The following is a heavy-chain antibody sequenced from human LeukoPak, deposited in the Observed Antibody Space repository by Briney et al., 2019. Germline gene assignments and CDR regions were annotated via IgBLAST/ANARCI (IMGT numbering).Heavy chain of an antibody. D-gene: IGHD3-9*01. CDR3: AKGGYDVLTGLDY. J-gene: IGHJ4*02. Sequence: TGGSLRLSCAASGSTFSSYVMSWVRQAPGKGLEWVSVISGSGGNTFYADSVKGRFTISRDNPKNTLYLQMNSLRADDTAVYFCAKGGYDVLTGLDYWGQGTLVTVSS. V-gene: IGHV3-23*01. CDR2: ISGSGGNT. CDR1: GSTFSSYV.